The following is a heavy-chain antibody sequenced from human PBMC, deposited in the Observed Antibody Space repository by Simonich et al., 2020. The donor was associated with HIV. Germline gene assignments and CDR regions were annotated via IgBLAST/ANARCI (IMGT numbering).Heavy chain of an antibody. CDR2: IVVGRGNT. D-gene: IGHD3-10*01. V-gene: IGHV1-58*02. CDR3: ASVRYGSGSYYSDY. Sequence: QMQLVQSGPEVKKPGTSVKVSCEASGFTFSSSAMQWVRQARGQRLEWIGWIVVGRGNTNYAKKFQERDPITRDMSTSTAYMELSSLRSEDTAVYYCASVRYGSGSYYSDYWGQGTLVTVSS. CDR1: GFTFSSSA. J-gene: IGHJ4*02.